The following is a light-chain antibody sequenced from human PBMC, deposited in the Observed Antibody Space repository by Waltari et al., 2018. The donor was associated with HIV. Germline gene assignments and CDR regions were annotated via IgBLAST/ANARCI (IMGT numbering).Light chain of an antibody. V-gene: IGKV1-12*01. J-gene: IGKJ5*01. CDR1: QGIGTW. CDR3: QQGNSFPIT. CDR2: SAS. Sequence: DIQMTQSPSSVSASVGDRVPITCRASQGIGTWLAWYQQKLGQAPKLLIYSASYLQSGVPSRFSGSGSGTSFTLAISSLQPEDFATYYCQQGNSFPITFGQGTRLEIK.